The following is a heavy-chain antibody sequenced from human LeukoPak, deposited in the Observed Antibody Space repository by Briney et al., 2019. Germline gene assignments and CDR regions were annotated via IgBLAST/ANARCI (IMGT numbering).Heavy chain of an antibody. V-gene: IGHV3-43D*03. J-gene: IGHJ5*02. D-gene: IGHD1-1*01. CDR2: ISWDGGST. Sequence: GGSLRLSCAASGFTFDDYAMHWVRQAPGKGLEWVSLISWDGGSTYYADSVKGRFTISRDNSKNSLYLQMNSLRAEDTALYYCAKDSGWNGPGWFDPWGQGTLVTVSS. CDR3: AKDSGWNGPGWFDP. CDR1: GFTFDDYA.